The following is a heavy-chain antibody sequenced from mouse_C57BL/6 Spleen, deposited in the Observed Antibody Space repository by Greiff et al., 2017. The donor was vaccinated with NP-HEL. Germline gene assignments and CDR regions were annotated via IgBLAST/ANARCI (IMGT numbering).Heavy chain of an antibody. J-gene: IGHJ3*01. D-gene: IGHD1-1*01. CDR1: GYTFTSYW. CDR2: IHPNSGST. Sequence: VQLQQSGAELVKPGASVKLSCKASGYTFTSYWMHWVKQRPGQGLEWIGMIHPNSGSTNYNEKFKSKATLTVDKSSSTAYMQLSSLTSEDSAVYYCAMGNYGSSWFAYWGQGTLVTVSA. V-gene: IGHV1-64*01. CDR3: AMGNYGSSWFAY.